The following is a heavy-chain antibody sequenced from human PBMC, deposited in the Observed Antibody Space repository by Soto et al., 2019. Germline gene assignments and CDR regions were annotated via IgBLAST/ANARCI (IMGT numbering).Heavy chain of an antibody. CDR3: ARGAYYYDSSGYYLEYFDL. CDR1: GFTFSSYG. CDR2: IWYDGSNK. J-gene: IGHJ2*01. Sequence: QVQLVESGGGVVQPGRSLRLSCAASGFTFSSYGMHWVRQAPGKGLEWVAVIWYDGSNKYYADSVKGRFTISRDNSKNTLYLQMNSLRAEDTAVYYCARGAYYYDSSGYYLEYFDLWGRGTLVTVSS. D-gene: IGHD3-22*01. V-gene: IGHV3-33*01.